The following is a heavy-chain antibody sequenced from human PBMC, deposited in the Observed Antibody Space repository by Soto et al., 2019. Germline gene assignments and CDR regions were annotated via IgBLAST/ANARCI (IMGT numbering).Heavy chain of an antibody. V-gene: IGHV4-59*01. J-gene: IGHJ4*02. Sequence: SETLSLTCTVSGGSISSYYWSWIRQPPGKGLEWIGYIYYSGSTNYNPSLKSRVTISVDTSKNQFSLKLSSVTAADTAVYYCAIGRAYCGGDCYQANDYWGQGTLVTVSS. D-gene: IGHD2-21*02. CDR2: IYYSGST. CDR1: GGSISSYY. CDR3: AIGRAYCGGDCYQANDY.